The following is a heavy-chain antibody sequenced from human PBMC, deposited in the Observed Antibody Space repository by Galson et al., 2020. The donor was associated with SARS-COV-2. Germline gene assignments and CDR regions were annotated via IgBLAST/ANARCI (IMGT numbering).Heavy chain of an antibody. CDR3: AKENRDYDILTGYLSPHLYYYYYYGMDV. CDR1: GFTFSSYG. Sequence: QLGESLKISCAASGFTFSSYGMHWVRQAPGKGLEWVAVISYDGSNKYYADSVKGRFTISRDNSKNTLYLQMNSLRAEDTAVYYCAKENRDYDILTGYLSPHLYYYYYYGMDVWGQGTTVTVSS. J-gene: IGHJ6*02. CDR2: ISYDGSNK. V-gene: IGHV3-30*18. D-gene: IGHD3-9*01.